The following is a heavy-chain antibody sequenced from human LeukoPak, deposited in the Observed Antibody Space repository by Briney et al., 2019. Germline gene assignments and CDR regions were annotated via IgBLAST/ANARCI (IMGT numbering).Heavy chain of an antibody. CDR3: ARDLGTYYYDFHY. D-gene: IGHD3-10*01. J-gene: IGHJ4*02. V-gene: IGHV1-2*02. CDR2: INPNSGGT. Sequence: XGWINPNSGGTNYAQKFQGRVTMTRDTSISTAYMELSRLRSDDTAVYYCARDLGTYYYDFHYWGQGTLVTVSS.